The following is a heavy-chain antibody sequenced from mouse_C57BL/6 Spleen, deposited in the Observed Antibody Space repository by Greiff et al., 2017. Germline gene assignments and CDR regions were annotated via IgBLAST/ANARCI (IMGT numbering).Heavy chain of an antibody. Sequence: VQLQQSEAELVKPGASVKLSCKASGYTFTSYWMHWVKQRPGRGLEWIGRIDPNSGGTKYNEKFKSKATLTVDKPSSTAYMQLSSLTSEDSAVYYCARYYGSSSTWLAYWGQGTLVTVSA. CDR2: IDPNSGGT. J-gene: IGHJ3*01. V-gene: IGHV1-72*01. CDR1: GYTFTSYW. D-gene: IGHD1-1*01. CDR3: ARYYGSSSTWLAY.